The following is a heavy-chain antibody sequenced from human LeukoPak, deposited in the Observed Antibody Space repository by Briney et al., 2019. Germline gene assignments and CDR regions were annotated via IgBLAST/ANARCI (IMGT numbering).Heavy chain of an antibody. CDR1: GGTFSSYA. V-gene: IGHV1-69*05. Sequence: ASVKVSCKASGGTFSSYAISWVRQAPGQGLEWMGRIIPIFGTANYAQKFRGRVTITTDESTSTAYMELSSLRSEDTAVYYCAGGRYCSGGSCYSDYWGQGTLVTVSS. D-gene: IGHD2-15*01. CDR2: IIPIFGTA. CDR3: AGGRYCSGGSCYSDY. J-gene: IGHJ4*02.